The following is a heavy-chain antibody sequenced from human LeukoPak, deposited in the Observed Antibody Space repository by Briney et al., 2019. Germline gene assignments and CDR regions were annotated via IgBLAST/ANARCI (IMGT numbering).Heavy chain of an antibody. J-gene: IGHJ4*02. D-gene: IGHD6-13*01. CDR3: ARVGSLSSSWAFFDY. V-gene: IGHV4-38-2*02. CDR2: IYHSGST. CDR1: GYSISSGYY. Sequence: PSETLSLTCTVSGYSISSGYYWGWIRQPPGKGLEWIGSIYHSGSTYYNPSLKSRVTISVDTSENQFSLKLSSVTAADTAVYYCARVGSLSSSWAFFDYWGQGTLVTVSS.